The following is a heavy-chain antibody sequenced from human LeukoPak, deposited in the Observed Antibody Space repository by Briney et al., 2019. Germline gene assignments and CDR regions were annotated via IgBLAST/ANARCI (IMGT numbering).Heavy chain of an antibody. D-gene: IGHD3-22*01. CDR2: ISGSGGST. J-gene: IGHJ4*02. Sequence: GGSLRLSCAASGFTFSSYAMSWVRQAPGKGLEWVSAISGSGGSTYYADSVKGRFTISRDNSKNTLYLQMNSLRAEDTAVYYCARGHLYYYDSSGFGYWGQGTLVTVSS. CDR3: ARGHLYYYDSSGFGY. CDR1: GFTFSSYA. V-gene: IGHV3-23*01.